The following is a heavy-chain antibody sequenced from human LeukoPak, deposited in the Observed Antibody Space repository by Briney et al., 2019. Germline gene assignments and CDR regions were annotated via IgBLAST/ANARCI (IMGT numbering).Heavy chain of an antibody. Sequence: PGGSLRLSCAASGITFSSYWMNWVRPAPGKGLEWVANIKRDGSERYYVDSVKGRFTISRDNTRKSLYLQMNTLRAEDTAVYYCARDLAGPPQEAFDIWGQGTMVTVSS. J-gene: IGHJ3*02. CDR3: ARDLAGPPQEAFDI. CDR1: GITFSSYW. V-gene: IGHV3-7*01. CDR2: IKRDGSER.